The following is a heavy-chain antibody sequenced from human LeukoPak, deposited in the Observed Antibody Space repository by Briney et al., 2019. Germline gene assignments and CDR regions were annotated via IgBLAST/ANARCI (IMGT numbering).Heavy chain of an antibody. Sequence: GGSLRLSCTTSGFAFDDFAMSWVRQPAGKGLEWVGFIRRRAYGGAAEYAASVKGRFIISRDDSKGIAYLQMNSLKTEDTAVYYCSRNGLVDFDYWGQGSRAIVSP. CDR3: SRNGLVDFDY. J-gene: IGHJ4*02. CDR2: IRRRAYGGAA. V-gene: IGHV3-49*04. CDR1: GFAFDDFA.